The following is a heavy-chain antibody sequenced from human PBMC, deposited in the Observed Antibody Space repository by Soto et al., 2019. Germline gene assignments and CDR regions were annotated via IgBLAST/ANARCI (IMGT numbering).Heavy chain of an antibody. CDR2: ISGSGGST. V-gene: IGHV3-23*01. Sequence: GGSLRLSCAASGFTFSSYAMSWVRQAPGKGLEWVSTISGSGGSTYYADSVKGRFTISRDNSKNTLYLQMNSLRAEDTAVYYCAKDVRDDFWTHAFEIWGQGTMVTVSS. J-gene: IGHJ3*02. CDR1: GFTFSSYA. D-gene: IGHD3-3*01. CDR3: AKDVRDDFWTHAFEI.